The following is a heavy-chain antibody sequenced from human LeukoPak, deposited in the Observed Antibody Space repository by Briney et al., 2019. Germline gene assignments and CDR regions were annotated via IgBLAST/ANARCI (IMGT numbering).Heavy chain of an antibody. CDR2: ISSSSSTI. V-gene: IGHV3-48*01. J-gene: IGHJ4*02. CDR1: GFTFSSYS. CDR3: AGDRESGYQLLLRSYYFDY. Sequence: PGGSLRLSCAASGFTFSSYSMNWVRQAPGKGLEWVSYISSSSSTIYYADSVKGRFTISRDNAKNSLYLQMNSLRAEDTAVYYCAGDRESGYQLLLRSYYFDYWGQGTLVTVSS. D-gene: IGHD2-2*01.